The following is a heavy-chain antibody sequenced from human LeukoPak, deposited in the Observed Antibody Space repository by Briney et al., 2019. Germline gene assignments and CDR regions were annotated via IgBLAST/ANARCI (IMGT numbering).Heavy chain of an antibody. Sequence: ASVKVSRKASGYTLTGYYMHWVRQAPGQGLEWMGWIDPNSGGTNYAQKFQGRVTLTRDTSTSTVYMELSSLRSEDTAVYYCARSDRWSFSDYWGQGTLVTVSS. CDR3: ARSDRWSFSDY. V-gene: IGHV1-2*02. CDR2: IDPNSGGT. D-gene: IGHD3-10*01. CDR1: GYTLTGYY. J-gene: IGHJ4*02.